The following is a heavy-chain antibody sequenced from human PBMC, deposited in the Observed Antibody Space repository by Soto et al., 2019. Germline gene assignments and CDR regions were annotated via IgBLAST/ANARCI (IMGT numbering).Heavy chain of an antibody. CDR3: AKATRGGAATLIRDY. CDR2: ISGSGGST. CDR1: GFTFSIYA. D-gene: IGHD6-13*01. V-gene: IGHV3-23*01. Sequence: EVQLLESGGGLVQPGGSLRLSCAAAGFTFSIYAMSWVRQAPGKGLEWVSAISGSGGSTYYADSVKGRFTISRDTSKNTLYLQMNSLRADDTAVYYCAKATRGGAATLIRDYWGQGTLVTVSS. J-gene: IGHJ4*02.